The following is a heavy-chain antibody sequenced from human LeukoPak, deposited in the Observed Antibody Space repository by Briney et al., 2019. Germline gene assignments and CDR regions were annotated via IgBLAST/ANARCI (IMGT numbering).Heavy chain of an antibody. D-gene: IGHD3-22*01. CDR1: GYTFTSYG. V-gene: IGHV1-69*13. Sequence: SVKVSCKASGYTFTSYGISWVRQAPGQGLEWMGGIIPIFATANYAQKFQGRVTITADESTSTAYMELSSLRSEDTAVYYCARGPITTRSHFDYWGQGTLVTVSS. CDR2: IIPIFATA. J-gene: IGHJ4*02. CDR3: ARGPITTRSHFDY.